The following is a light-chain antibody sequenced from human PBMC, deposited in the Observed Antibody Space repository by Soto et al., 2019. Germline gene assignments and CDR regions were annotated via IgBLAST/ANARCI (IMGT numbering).Light chain of an antibody. CDR3: QQRSNWPPIST. CDR2: DAS. V-gene: IGKV3-11*01. CDR1: QSVSTY. J-gene: IGKJ3*01. Sequence: IVLTQSPAALSLSPGERATLSCRASQSVSTYLAWYQQKPGQAPRLLIYDASKRATGIPARFSGSGSGTDFTLTISSLEPDDFAGYYCQQRSNWPPISTFGPGTRLDIK.